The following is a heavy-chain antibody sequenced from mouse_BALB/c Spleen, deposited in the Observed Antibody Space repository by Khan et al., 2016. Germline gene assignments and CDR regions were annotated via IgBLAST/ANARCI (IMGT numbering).Heavy chain of an antibody. CDR2: IWGDGST. D-gene: IGHD1-1*02. J-gene: IGHJ4*01. V-gene: IGHV2-6-7*01. CDR3: TRVWGDY. CDR1: GFSLTGYG. Sequence: QVQLKESGPGLVAPSQSLSITCTVSGFSLTGYGVNWVRQPPGKGLEWLGMIWGDGSTDYNTALKSRLSISKAKSTSQVLLKMNRLQTADTARYYCTRVWGDYWGQGTSVTVSS.